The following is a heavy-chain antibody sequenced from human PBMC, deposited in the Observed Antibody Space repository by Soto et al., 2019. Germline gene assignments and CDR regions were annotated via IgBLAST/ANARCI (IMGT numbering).Heavy chain of an antibody. CDR2: INHGDGTT. CDR3: ARSYVTSRPLDY. CDR1: GYSFASHY. J-gene: IGHJ4*02. Sequence: QVQMVQSGAEVKKPGASVKVSCKASGYSFASHYIHWVRQAPGQGLEWMGIINHGDGTTRYAQMSQGRVTMTGDTSTSTVYMELPSLRSDDTAVYYCARSYVTSRPLDYWGQGTLVTVSS. D-gene: IGHD6-6*01. V-gene: IGHV1-46*01.